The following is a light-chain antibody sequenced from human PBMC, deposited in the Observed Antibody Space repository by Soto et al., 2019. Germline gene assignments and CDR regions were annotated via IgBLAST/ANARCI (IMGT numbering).Light chain of an antibody. CDR1: QGFGSP. CDR3: QHFYDYPHS. V-gene: IGKV1D-13*01. CDR2: DGS. J-gene: IGKJ3*01. Sequence: AIQVAHSPTSLSASLGGRVPISWRTSQGFGSPLAWYQQTPGKPPRLLIYDGSTLQSGVPTRFSGSGSGTNFTLTISSLQPEDFATYYCQHFYDYPHSFGPGTKVDIK.